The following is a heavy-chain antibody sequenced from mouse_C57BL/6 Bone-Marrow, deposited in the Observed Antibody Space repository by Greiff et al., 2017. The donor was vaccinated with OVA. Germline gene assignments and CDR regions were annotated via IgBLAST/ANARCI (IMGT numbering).Heavy chain of an antibody. CDR3: TRTVITTVVENY. D-gene: IGHD1-1*01. CDR1: GYTFTDYE. Sequence: QVQLQQSGAELVRPGASVTLSCTASGYTFTDYEMHWVKQTPVHGLEWIGAIDPETGGTAYNQKFKGKAILTADKSSSTAYMDLRSLTAEDSAVYYCTRTVITTVVENYWGQGTTLPVSS. J-gene: IGHJ2*01. V-gene: IGHV1-15*01. CDR2: IDPETGGT.